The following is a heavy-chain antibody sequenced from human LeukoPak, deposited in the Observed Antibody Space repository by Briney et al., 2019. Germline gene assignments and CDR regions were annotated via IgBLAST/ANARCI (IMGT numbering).Heavy chain of an antibody. CDR1: GFTFSTYS. J-gene: IGHJ4*02. CDR2: ISTSSTYI. CDR3: ARDQSQQEWPYYYFDY. D-gene: IGHD3-3*01. V-gene: IGHV3-21*01. Sequence: GGSLRLSCAASGFTFSTYSMNWVRQAPGKGLEWVSSISTSSTYIYYADSVKGRFTTSRDNAKNSLYLQMNSLRAEDTAVYYCARDQSQQEWPYYYFDYWGQGTLVTVSS.